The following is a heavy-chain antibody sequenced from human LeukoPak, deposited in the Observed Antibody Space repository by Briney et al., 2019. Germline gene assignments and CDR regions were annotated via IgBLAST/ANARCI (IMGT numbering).Heavy chain of an antibody. Sequence: SETLSLTCAVYGGPFSGYYWSWIRQPPGKGLEWIGEINHNGSTNYNPSLKSRVTISVDTSKNQFSLKLSSVTAADTAVYYCARHIAAAGNIDYWGQGTLVTVSS. D-gene: IGHD6-13*01. J-gene: IGHJ4*02. V-gene: IGHV4-34*01. CDR2: INHNGST. CDR1: GGPFSGYY. CDR3: ARHIAAAGNIDY.